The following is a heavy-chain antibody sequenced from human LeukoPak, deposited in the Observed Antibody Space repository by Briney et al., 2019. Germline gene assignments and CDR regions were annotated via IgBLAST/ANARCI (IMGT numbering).Heavy chain of an antibody. D-gene: IGHD3-10*01. V-gene: IGHV3-15*01. Sequence: GGSLRLSCAASGFTFSNAWMSWVRQAPGKGLEWVGRIKSKTDGGTTDYAAPVKGRFTISRDDSKNTLYLQMNSLKTEDTAVYYCTTDKTMVRGVPFDYWGQGTLVTVSS. CDR2: IKSKTDGGTT. CDR1: GFTFSNAW. J-gene: IGHJ4*02. CDR3: TTDKTMVRGVPFDY.